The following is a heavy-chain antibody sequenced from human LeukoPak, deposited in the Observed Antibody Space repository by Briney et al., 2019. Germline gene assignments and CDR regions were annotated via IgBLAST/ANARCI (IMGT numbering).Heavy chain of an antibody. J-gene: IGHJ4*02. CDR2: ISGSGGST. CDR3: AKVRREYNWNPSSFDY. D-gene: IGHD1-20*01. V-gene: IGHV3-23*01. Sequence: GGSLRPSCAASGFTFSSYGMSWVRQAPGRGLEWVSVISGSGGSTYYADSVKGRFTISRDNSKNTLYLQMNSLRAEDTAVYYCAKVRREYNWNPSSFDYWGQGTLVTVSS. CDR1: GFTFSSYG.